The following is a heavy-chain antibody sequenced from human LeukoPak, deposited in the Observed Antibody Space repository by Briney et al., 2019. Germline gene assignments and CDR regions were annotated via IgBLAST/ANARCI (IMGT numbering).Heavy chain of an antibody. CDR3: ARDSWGRYCSGGSCYADYYYYMDV. V-gene: IGHV3-48*01. D-gene: IGHD2-15*01. Sequence: GRPLRLSCAASGFTFSSYSMNWVRQAPGKGLEWVSYISSSSSTIYYAESVKGRFTISRDNAKNSLYLQMNSLRAEDTAVYYCARDSWGRYCSGGSCYADYYYYMDVWGKGTTVTVSS. CDR1: GFTFSSYS. J-gene: IGHJ6*03. CDR2: ISSSSSTI.